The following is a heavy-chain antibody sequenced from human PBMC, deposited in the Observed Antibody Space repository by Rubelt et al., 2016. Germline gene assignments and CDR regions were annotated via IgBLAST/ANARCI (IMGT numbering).Heavy chain of an antibody. CDR3: ARVPKSYYGSGTIRHTFDP. D-gene: IGHD3-10*01. Sequence: QVQLVQSGSELKKPGASVKVSCKASGYTFTSYAMNWVRQAPGQGLEWMGWINTNTGNPTYAQGFTGRFVFSLEPSVSTAVLRCSSLKAEDPAGYYCARVPKSYYGSGTIRHTFDPWGQGTLVTVSS. CDR2: INTNTGNP. J-gene: IGHJ5*02. CDR1: GYTFTSYA. V-gene: IGHV7-4-1*02.